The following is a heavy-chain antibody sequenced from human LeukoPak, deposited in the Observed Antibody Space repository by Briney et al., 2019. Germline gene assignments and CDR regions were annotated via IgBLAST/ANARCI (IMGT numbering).Heavy chain of an antibody. J-gene: IGHJ4*02. CDR1: GFTFSSYA. Sequence: PGGSLRLSCAASGFTFSSYAMSWVRQAPGKGLEWVSAISGSGGSTYYADSVKGRFTISRDNSKNTLYLQMNSLRAEDTAVYHCAKDQPSVTLWFGEFPFDYWGQGTLVTVSS. V-gene: IGHV3-23*01. CDR2: ISGSGGST. D-gene: IGHD3-10*01. CDR3: AKDQPSVTLWFGEFPFDY.